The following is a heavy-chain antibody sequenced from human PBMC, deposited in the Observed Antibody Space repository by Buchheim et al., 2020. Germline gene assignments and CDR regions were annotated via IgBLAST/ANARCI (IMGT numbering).Heavy chain of an antibody. CDR1: GFTFSSYA. CDR3: AKEAPPITTIVVVIIPTYGMDV. CDR2: ISGSGVST. D-gene: IGHD3-22*01. V-gene: IGHV3-23*01. J-gene: IGHJ6*02. Sequence: EVQLLESGGGLVQPGGSLRLSCAASGFTFSSYAMSWVRQAPGKRLEWVSAISGSGVSTYYADSVNGRFTISRDNSKNTLYLQMNSQRAEDTAVYYCAKEAPPITTIVVVIIPTYGMDVWGQGTT.